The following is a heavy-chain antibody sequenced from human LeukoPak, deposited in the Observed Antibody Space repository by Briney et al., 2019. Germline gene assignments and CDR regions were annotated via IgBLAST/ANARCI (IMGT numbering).Heavy chain of an antibody. V-gene: IGHV3-30*04. CDR2: ISYDGSNK. J-gene: IGHJ6*02. CDR1: GFTFSSYA. Sequence: PGRSLRLSCAASGFTFSSYAMHWVRQAPGKGLEWVAVISYDGSNKYYADSVKGRFTISRDNSKNTLYLQVNSLRAEDTAVYYCARGPAAGSVVAAPSYYYGMDVWGQGTTVTVSS. D-gene: IGHD2-15*01. CDR3: ARGPAAGSVVAAPSYYYGMDV.